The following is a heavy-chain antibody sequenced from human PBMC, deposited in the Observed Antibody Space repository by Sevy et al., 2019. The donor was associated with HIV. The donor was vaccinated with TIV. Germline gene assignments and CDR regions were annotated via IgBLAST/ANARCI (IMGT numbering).Heavy chain of an antibody. V-gene: IGHV1-18*01. CDR2: ISAYNGNT. D-gene: IGHD3-9*01. CDR3: ARDVLRYFDWLLYRNYYGMDV. Sequence: ASVKVSCKASGYTFTSYGISWVRQAPGQGLEWMGWISAYNGNTNYAQKLQGRVTMTTVTSTSTAYMELRSLRSDDTAVYYCARDVLRYFDWLLYRNYYGMDVWGQGTTVTVSS. J-gene: IGHJ6*02. CDR1: GYTFTSYG.